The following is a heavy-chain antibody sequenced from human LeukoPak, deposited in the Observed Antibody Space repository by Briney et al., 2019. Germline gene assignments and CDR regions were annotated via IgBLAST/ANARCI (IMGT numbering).Heavy chain of an antibody. Sequence: GGSLRLSCAASGFTVITNDMTWVRQAPGKGLEWVSVLYSDGNTNYADSLQGRFIISRDNSKNTLYLEMNCLRADDTAVYYCARGVEPLAANTLAYWGQGTLVTVSS. CDR2: LYSDGNT. D-gene: IGHD3-16*01. J-gene: IGHJ4*02. CDR3: ARGVEPLAANTLAY. V-gene: IGHV3-53*01. CDR1: GFTVITND.